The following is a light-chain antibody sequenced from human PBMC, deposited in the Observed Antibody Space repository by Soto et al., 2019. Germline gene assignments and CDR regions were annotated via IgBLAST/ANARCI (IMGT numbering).Light chain of an antibody. V-gene: IGKV1-33*01. Sequence: DIQMTQSPSSLSASVGDRVTITCQASQDISNYLNWYQQKPGKAPKLLIYDASNLETGVPSRFSGSGSGTDFTFTSSSLQPEDIATYYCQHYDNLPGWTFGPGTKVDIK. CDR2: DAS. CDR1: QDISNY. J-gene: IGKJ3*01. CDR3: QHYDNLPGWT.